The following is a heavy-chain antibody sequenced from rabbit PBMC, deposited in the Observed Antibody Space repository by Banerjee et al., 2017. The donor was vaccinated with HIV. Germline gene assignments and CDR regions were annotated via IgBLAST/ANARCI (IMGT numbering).Heavy chain of an antibody. V-gene: IGHV1S40*01. CDR1: GFTPSSYW. Sequence: QSLEESGGDLVKPGASLTLTCTASGFTPSSYWMCWVRQAPGKGLEWIGCIYTASDGTCYANWAKGRFTISKPSSTTVTLQMTSLTAADTATYFCATNRGTGYIYAYGMDLWGQGTLVTVS. CDR2: IYTASDGT. D-gene: IGHD6-1*01. J-gene: IGHJ6*01. CDR3: ATNRGTGYIYAYGMDL.